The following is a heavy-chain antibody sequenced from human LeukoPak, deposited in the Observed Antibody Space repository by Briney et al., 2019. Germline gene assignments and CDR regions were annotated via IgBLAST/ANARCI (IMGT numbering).Heavy chain of an antibody. V-gene: IGHV1-3*01. CDR1: GYTFSNYD. Sequence: ASVRVSCKASGYTFSNYDINWVRQATGQGLEWMGWINGGDGNTKYSQKFQGRVTITRYTSAGTAYMELSSLRSEDTAVYYCARSYIVVVPAVYFDYWGQGTLVTVSS. J-gene: IGHJ4*02. CDR3: ARSYIVVVPAVYFDY. D-gene: IGHD2-2*01. CDR2: INGGDGNT.